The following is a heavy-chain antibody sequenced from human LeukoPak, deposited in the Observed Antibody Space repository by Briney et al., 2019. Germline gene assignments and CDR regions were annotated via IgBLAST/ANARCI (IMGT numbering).Heavy chain of an antibody. CDR1: GFXXSXYY. D-gene: IGHD6-19*01. V-gene: IGHV3-11*01. CDR2: ISSSGSTI. Sequence: SGFXXSXYYRSWIRQAPGKGLEWVSYISSSGSTIYYADSVKGGFTIARENAKKSLYLQMNSLRAQHTAVYYCARSPPVAGTNGAFDIWGHGTMVTVSS. J-gene: IGHJ3*02. CDR3: ARSPPVAGTNGAFDI.